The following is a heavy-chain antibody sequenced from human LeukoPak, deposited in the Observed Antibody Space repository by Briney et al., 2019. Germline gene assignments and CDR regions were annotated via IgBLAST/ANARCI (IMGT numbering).Heavy chain of an antibody. V-gene: IGHV3-66*01. CDR1: GFTVSSNY. CDR2: IYSGGST. CDR3: ARDKYSSGWYYYFDY. Sequence: GGSLRLSCAASGFTVSSNYMSWVRQAPGKGVEGVSVIYSGGSTYYADSVKGRFTIPIDNSKNRLYLQMTSLRAEHTAVYYCARDKYSSGWYYYFDYWGQGTLVTVSS. D-gene: IGHD6-19*01. J-gene: IGHJ4*02.